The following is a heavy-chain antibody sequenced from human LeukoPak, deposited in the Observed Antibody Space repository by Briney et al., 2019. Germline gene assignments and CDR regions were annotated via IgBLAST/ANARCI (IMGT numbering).Heavy chain of an antibody. J-gene: IGHJ5*02. V-gene: IGHV1-2*02. D-gene: IGHD4-17*01. CDR2: IDPNSGDT. CDR1: GYSFTGYF. CDR3: ARPLDYGDYL. Sequence: GASVKVSCKASGYSFTGYFIHWVRQAPGQGLEWMGCIDPNSGDTNYAQKFQGRVTMTRDTSISTAYMELSRLRSDDTAVYYCARPLDYGDYLWGQGTLVTVSS.